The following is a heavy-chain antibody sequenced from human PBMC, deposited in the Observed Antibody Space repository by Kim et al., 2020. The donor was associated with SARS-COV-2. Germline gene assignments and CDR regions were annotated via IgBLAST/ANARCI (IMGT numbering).Heavy chain of an antibody. Sequence: NPSLKSRVTISVDTSKNQFSLKLSSVTAADTAVYYCASGGYFDWLLLADWGQGTLVTVSS. J-gene: IGHJ4*02. D-gene: IGHD3-9*01. CDR3: ASGGYFDWLLLAD. V-gene: IGHV4-34*01.